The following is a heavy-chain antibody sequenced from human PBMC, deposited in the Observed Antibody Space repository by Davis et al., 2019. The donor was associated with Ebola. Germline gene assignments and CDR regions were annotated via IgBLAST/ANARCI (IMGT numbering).Heavy chain of an antibody. Sequence: AASVKVSCKASGYTFTSYDINWVRQATGQGLEWMGWMNPNSGNTGYAQKFQGRVTMTRNTSISTAYMELSSLRSEDTAVYYCARESAVTTFYYGMDVWGKGTTVTVSS. CDR2: MNPNSGNT. J-gene: IGHJ6*04. V-gene: IGHV1-8*01. CDR1: GYTFTSYD. CDR3: ARESAVTTFYYGMDV. D-gene: IGHD4-17*01.